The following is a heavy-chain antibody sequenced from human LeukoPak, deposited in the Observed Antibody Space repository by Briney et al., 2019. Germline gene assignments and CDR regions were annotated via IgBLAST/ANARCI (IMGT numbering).Heavy chain of an antibody. CDR1: GYTLTELS. CDR3: ARSYCSSTSCLFDY. Sequence: GASVKVSCKVSGYTLTELSMHWVRQAPGKGLEWMGGFDPEDGETIYAQKFQGRVTMTEDTSTDTAYMELGSLRSEDTAVYYCARSYCSSTSCLFDYWGQGTLVTVSS. J-gene: IGHJ4*02. CDR2: FDPEDGET. V-gene: IGHV1-24*01. D-gene: IGHD2-2*01.